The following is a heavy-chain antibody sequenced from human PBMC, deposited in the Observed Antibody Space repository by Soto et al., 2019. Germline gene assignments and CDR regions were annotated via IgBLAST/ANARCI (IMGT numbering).Heavy chain of an antibody. CDR3: ARSVGSGFSGY. Sequence: QVQLQESGPGLVKPSQTLSLTCTVSGGSISSGDYYWSWIRQPPGKGLEWIGYIYYSGSTYYNPSLKSRVPISADTSKNQFSPKLSSVTAADTAVYYCARSVGSGFSGYWGQGTLVTVSS. CDR1: GGSISSGDYY. CDR2: IYYSGST. V-gene: IGHV4-30-4*01. D-gene: IGHD3-10*01. J-gene: IGHJ4*02.